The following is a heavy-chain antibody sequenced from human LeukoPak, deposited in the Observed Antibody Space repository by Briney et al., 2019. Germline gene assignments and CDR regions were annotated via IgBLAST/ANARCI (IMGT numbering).Heavy chain of an antibody. J-gene: IGHJ3*01. CDR1: GGSMSHH. CDR2: ISHTAST. V-gene: IGHV4-59*11. CDR3: AREKSPERKTWLQLGAFDV. D-gene: IGHD5-24*01. Sequence: PSETLSLTFTVSGGSMSHHWSWIRQSPGKGLEWIGYISHTASTNYNPSLKSRVTLSIDTSKSQLSFQLTSVTAADTAVYYCAREKSPERKTWLQLGAFDVWGQGTVVTVSS.